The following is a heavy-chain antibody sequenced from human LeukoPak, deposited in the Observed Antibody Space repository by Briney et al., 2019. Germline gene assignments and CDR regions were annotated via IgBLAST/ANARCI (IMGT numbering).Heavy chain of an antibody. J-gene: IGHJ5*02. D-gene: IGHD2-2*01. CDR2: ISGSGGST. CDR1: GFTFSSSA. Sequence: PGGSLRLSCAASGFTFSSSAVSWVRQAPGKGLEWVSAISGSGGSTYYADSVKGRFTISRDNSKNTLYLQMNSLRAEDTAVYYCAKDLEYQLPISGSYNWFDPWGQGTLVTVSS. CDR3: AKDLEYQLPISGSYNWFDP. V-gene: IGHV3-23*01.